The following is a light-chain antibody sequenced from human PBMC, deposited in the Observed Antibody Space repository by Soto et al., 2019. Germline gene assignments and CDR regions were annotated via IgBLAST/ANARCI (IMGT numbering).Light chain of an antibody. J-gene: IGKJ2*01. CDR1: QSLLHSNGYIY. CDR3: MQALQTPYT. Sequence: DIVMTQSPLSLPVTPGEPAPISCRSSQSLLHSNGYIYLDWYLQKPGQSPQLLIFLGSNRAAGVTDRFSGSGSGTEFTLNISRVEAEEYGVYYCMQALQTPYTFGQGTQLGIK. CDR2: LGS. V-gene: IGKV2-28*01.